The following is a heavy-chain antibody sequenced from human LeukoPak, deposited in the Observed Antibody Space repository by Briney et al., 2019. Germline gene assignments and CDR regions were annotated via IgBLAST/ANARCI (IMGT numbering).Heavy chain of an antibody. V-gene: IGHV4-59*01. CDR2: IYYSGST. J-gene: IGHJ6*03. Sequence: SETLSLTCTVSGGSISNYFWSWIRQPPGKGLESIGYIYYSGSTNYDPSLKSRVTISVDTSKNQFSLKLSSVTAADTAVYYCARVGAAAGYYYMDVWGKGTTVTISS. CDR1: GGSISNYF. D-gene: IGHD6-13*01. CDR3: ARVGAAAGYYYMDV.